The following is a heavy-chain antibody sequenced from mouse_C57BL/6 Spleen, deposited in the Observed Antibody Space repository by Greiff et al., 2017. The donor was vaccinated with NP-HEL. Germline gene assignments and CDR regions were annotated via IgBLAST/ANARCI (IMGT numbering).Heavy chain of an antibody. V-gene: IGHV5-17*01. CDR3: ARGDIYYGNYDAMDY. D-gene: IGHD2-1*01. CDR1: GFTFSDYG. Sequence: EVQVVESGGGLVKPGGSLKLSCAASGFTFSDYGMHWVRQAPEKGLEWVAYISSGSSTIYYADTVKGRFTISRDNAKNTLFLQMTSLRSEDTAMYYCARGDIYYGNYDAMDYWGQGTSVTVSS. J-gene: IGHJ4*01. CDR2: ISSGSSTI.